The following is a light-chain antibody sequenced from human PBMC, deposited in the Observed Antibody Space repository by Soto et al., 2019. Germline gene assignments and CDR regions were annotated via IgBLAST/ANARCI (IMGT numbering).Light chain of an antibody. CDR3: SSYSSRNPHV. CDR2: DVN. CDR1: SSDVGGYNY. J-gene: IGLJ1*01. V-gene: IGLV2-14*03. Sequence: QSALTQPASVSGSPGQSITISCTGTSSDVGGYNYVSWYQQHPGKAPKLMIYDVNNRPSGVSNRFSGSKSGNTASLTISGLQAEDEADYYCSSYSSRNPHVFGPGTKLTVL.